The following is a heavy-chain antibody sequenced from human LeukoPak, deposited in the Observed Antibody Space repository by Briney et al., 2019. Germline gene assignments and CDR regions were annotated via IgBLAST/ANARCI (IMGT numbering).Heavy chain of an antibody. J-gene: IGHJ6*03. D-gene: IGHD2-15*01. Sequence: ASVKVSCKASGYTFTSYGISWVRQAPGQGLEWMGWISAYNGNTNYAQKPQGRVTMTTDTSTSTAYMELRSLRSDDTAVYYCARDLGWVVVVAATYYYYYIDVWGKGTTVTVSS. CDR3: ARDLGWVVVVAATYYYYYIDV. CDR1: GYTFTSYG. CDR2: ISAYNGNT. V-gene: IGHV1-18*01.